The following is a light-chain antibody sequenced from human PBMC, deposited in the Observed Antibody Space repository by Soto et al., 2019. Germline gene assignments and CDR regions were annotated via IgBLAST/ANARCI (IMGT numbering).Light chain of an antibody. Sequence: QSALTQPASVSGSPGQSITIYCTGTSSDVGGYNYVSWYQQHPGKAPKLMIYDVSNRPSGVANRYAGSKSGNTASLTISGLQAEDEAAYYCSSYTGSYTLVFGGGTKLTVL. V-gene: IGLV2-14*01. CDR3: SSYTGSYTLV. CDR1: SSDVGGYNY. CDR2: DVS. J-gene: IGLJ2*01.